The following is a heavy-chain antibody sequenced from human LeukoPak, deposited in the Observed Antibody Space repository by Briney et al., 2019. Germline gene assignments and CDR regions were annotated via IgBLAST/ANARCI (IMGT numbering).Heavy chain of an antibody. CDR2: IYYSGST. Sequence: SETLSLTCTVSGGSISSYYWSWIRQPPGKGLEWIGYIYYSGSTNYNPSLKSRVTISVDTSKNQFSLKLSSVTAADAAVYYCARNQVDIVATIVSHYMDVWGKGTTVTVSS. CDR1: GGSISSYY. J-gene: IGHJ6*03. CDR3: ARNQVDIVATIVSHYMDV. D-gene: IGHD5-12*01. V-gene: IGHV4-59*01.